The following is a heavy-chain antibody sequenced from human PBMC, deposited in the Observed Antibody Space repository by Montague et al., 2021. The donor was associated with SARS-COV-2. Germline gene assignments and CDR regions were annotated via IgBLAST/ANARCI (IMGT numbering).Heavy chain of an antibody. CDR1: GGAISRPDYY. CDR2: ISYTGRT. CDR3: ARQLSSYCSTNICYPYYFDV. V-gene: IGHV4-39*01. Sequence: SETLSLTCTVSGGAISRPDYYWGWIPQSPGKGLDWIGSISYTGRTYYNPSLRSRVSFSMNTSKNHFSLSLNSVTAADTAVYFCARQLSSYCSTNICYPYYFDVWGQGDMVTVSS. D-gene: IGHD2-2*01. J-gene: IGHJ4*02.